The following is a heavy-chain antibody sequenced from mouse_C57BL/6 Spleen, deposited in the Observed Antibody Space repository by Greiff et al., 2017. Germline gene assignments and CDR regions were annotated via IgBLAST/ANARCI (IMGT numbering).Heavy chain of an antibody. Sequence: QVQLKQSGAELVKPGASVKISCKASGYAFSSYWMNWVKQRPGKGLEWIGQIYPGDGDTNYNGKFKGKATLTADKSSSTAYMQLSSLTSEDSAVYFCARGAIYDGYGYAMDYWGQGTSVTVSS. CDR1: GYAFSSYW. CDR3: ARGAIYDGYGYAMDY. V-gene: IGHV1-80*01. J-gene: IGHJ4*01. CDR2: IYPGDGDT. D-gene: IGHD2-3*01.